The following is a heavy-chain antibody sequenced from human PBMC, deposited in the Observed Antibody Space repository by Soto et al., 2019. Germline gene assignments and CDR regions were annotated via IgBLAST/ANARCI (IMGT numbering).Heavy chain of an antibody. Sequence: QLQLQESGPGLVKPSETLSLTCTVSGGSISSSSYYWGWIRQPPGKGLEWIGSIYYSGSTYYNPSLKSRVTISVDTSKNQFSLKLSSVTAADTAVYYCARSAIVVVNNFDYWGQGTLVTVSS. CDR1: GGSISSSSYY. J-gene: IGHJ4*02. D-gene: IGHD3-22*01. V-gene: IGHV4-39*01. CDR3: ARSAIVVVNNFDY. CDR2: IYYSGST.